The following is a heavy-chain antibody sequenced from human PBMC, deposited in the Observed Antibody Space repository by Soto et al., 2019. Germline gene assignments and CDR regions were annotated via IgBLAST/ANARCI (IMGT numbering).Heavy chain of an antibody. Sequence: SVKVSCKASGGTFSSFAISWVRQAPGQGLEWMGGIIPIFGTANYAQKFQGRVTITADESTSTAYMELSSLRSEDTAVYYCASPKVYSSGWYPSYYYGMDVWGQGTTVTVSS. V-gene: IGHV1-69*13. CDR3: ASPKVYSSGWYPSYYYGMDV. CDR2: IIPIFGTA. CDR1: GGTFSSFA. J-gene: IGHJ6*02. D-gene: IGHD6-19*01.